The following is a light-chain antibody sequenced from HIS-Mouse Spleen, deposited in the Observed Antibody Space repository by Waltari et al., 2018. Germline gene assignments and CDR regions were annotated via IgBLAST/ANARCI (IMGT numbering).Light chain of an antibody. J-gene: IGKJ5*01. V-gene: IGKV1-13*02. Sequence: AIQLTQSPPSLSASVGDRVTITCRASQGISSALAWYQQKPGKAPKLLIYDASSLESGVPSRFSGSGSGTDFTLTISSLQPEDFATYYCQQFNSYPITFGQGTRLEIK. CDR1: QGISSA. CDR3: QQFNSYPIT. CDR2: DAS.